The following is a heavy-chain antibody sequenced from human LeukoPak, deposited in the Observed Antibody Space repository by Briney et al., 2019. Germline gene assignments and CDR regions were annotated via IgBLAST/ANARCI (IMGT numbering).Heavy chain of an antibody. Sequence: GGSLRLSCAASGFTSSSYAMTWVRQAPGKGLEWVSALSGSGGSTNYADSVKGRFTISRDNSKNTLYLQMNSLRAEDTAVYYCARGRITMIVDASYICGQRAMVTVSS. V-gene: IGHV3-23*01. CDR1: GFTSSSYA. J-gene: IGHJ3*02. CDR3: ARGRITMIVDASYI. CDR2: LSGSGGST. D-gene: IGHD3-22*01.